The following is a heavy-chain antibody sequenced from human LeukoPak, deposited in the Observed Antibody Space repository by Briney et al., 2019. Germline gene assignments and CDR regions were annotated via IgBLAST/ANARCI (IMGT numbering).Heavy chain of an antibody. CDR3: ARDRYYYDSSSYYSAFHT. V-gene: IGHV4-4*07. CDR1: GGSISSYY. Sequence: SETLSHTCTVSGGSISSYYWSWIRQPPGKGLEWIGRVFTSGIISGNTNYNPSLKSRVTMSVDTSNNQFSLKLTSVTAADTAVYYCARDRYYYDSSSYYSAFHTWGQGTMVTVSS. D-gene: IGHD3-22*01. CDR2: VFTSGIISGNT. J-gene: IGHJ3*02.